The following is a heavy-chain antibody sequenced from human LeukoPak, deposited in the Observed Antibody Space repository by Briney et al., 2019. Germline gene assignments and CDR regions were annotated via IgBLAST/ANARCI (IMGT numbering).Heavy chain of an antibody. J-gene: IGHJ4*02. V-gene: IGHV4-34*01. D-gene: IGHD3-22*01. Sequence: PSETLSLTCAVYGGSFSGYYWSWIRQPPGKGLEWSGEINHSGSTNYNPSLKSRVTISVDTSKNQFSLKLSSVTAADTAVYYCARVRRYYSDSSGYLDYWGQGTLVTVSS. CDR1: GGSFSGYY. CDR3: ARVRRYYSDSSGYLDY. CDR2: INHSGST.